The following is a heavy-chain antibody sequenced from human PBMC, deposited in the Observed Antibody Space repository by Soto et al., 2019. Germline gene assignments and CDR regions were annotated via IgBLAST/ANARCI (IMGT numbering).Heavy chain of an antibody. CDR1: GYSFTSYW. D-gene: IGHD3-3*01. CDR3: ANLLGLYGLRVDYYYGMDV. Sequence: PGESLKISCKGSGYSFTSYWISWVRQMPGKGLEWMGRIDPSDSYTNYSPSFQGHVTISADKSISTAYLQWSSLKASDTAMYYCANLLGLYGLRVDYYYGMDVWGQGTTVTVSS. J-gene: IGHJ6*02. V-gene: IGHV5-10-1*01. CDR2: IDPSDSYT.